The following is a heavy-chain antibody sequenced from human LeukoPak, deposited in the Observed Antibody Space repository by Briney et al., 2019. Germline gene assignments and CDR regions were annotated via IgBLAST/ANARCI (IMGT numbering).Heavy chain of an antibody. CDR2: IRAYNGIT. Sequence: ASVKVSCKASGYTFTSYGISWVRQAPGQGLEWMGWIRAYNGITNYAQKLQGRVTMTTDTSTSTAYMELRSLRSDDTAVYYCARGVPAANYYYMDVWGKGTTVTVSS. D-gene: IGHD2-2*01. J-gene: IGHJ6*03. V-gene: IGHV1-18*01. CDR3: ARGVPAANYYYMDV. CDR1: GYTFTSYG.